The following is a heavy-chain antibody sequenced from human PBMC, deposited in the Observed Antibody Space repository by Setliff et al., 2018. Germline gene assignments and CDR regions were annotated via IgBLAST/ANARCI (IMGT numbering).Heavy chain of an antibody. CDR2: IIPITGTT. V-gene: IGHV1-69*16. J-gene: IGHJ4*02. CDR3: AGGSIVGPTRGDFDF. Sequence: GASVKVSCKASGGTLTTFTTYSLIWVRQAPGQGLEWMGGIIPITGTTNYAQRFQGRITISTDESSSTVYMEMSRLKSEDTAVYYCAGGSIVGPTRGDFDFWGLRLSWSPSPQ. CDR1: GGTLTTFTTYS. D-gene: IGHD1-26*01.